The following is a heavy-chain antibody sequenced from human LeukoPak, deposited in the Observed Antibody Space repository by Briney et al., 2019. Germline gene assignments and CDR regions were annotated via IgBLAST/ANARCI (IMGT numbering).Heavy chain of an antibody. CDR3: ARQSYYYDSSGHYVYYFDY. CDR1: GFTFSDYY. Sequence: GGSLRLSCAASGFTFSDYYMSWLRQAPGKGLEWVSYTSSSGSTIYYADSVKGRFTISRDNAKNSLYLQMNSLRAEDTAVYYCARQSYYYDSSGHYVYYFDYWGQGTLVTVSS. J-gene: IGHJ4*02. CDR2: TSSSGSTI. V-gene: IGHV3-11*01. D-gene: IGHD3-22*01.